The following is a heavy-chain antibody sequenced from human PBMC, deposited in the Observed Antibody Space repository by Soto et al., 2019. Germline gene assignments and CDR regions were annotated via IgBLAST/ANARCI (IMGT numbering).Heavy chain of an antibody. CDR2: INSDGGTT. Sequence: EVQLVESGGGLVQHGGSLRLSCAASGFTFSNYXXXWVRQAPGKGLVWLSRINSDGGTTNYADSVKGRFTISRDNAKNTLSLQMNSLGADDTAVYYCARGARGYYYMDVWGKGTTVTVSS. V-gene: IGHV3-74*01. D-gene: IGHD5-12*01. CDR3: ARGARGYYYMDV. CDR1: GFTFSNYX. J-gene: IGHJ6*03.